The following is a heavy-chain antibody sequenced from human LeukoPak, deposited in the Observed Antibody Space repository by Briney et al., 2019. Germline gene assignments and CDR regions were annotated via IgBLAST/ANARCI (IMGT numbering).Heavy chain of an antibody. J-gene: IGHJ3*02. Sequence: GASVKFSCKASGYTFTSYYMHWVRQAPGQGLEWMGIINPSGGSTSYAQKFQGRVTMTRDTSTSTVYMELSSLRSEDTAVYYCASTVAGELFAFDIWGQGTMVTVSS. D-gene: IGHD6-19*01. CDR3: ASTVAGELFAFDI. V-gene: IGHV1-46*01. CDR2: INPSGGST. CDR1: GYTFTSYY.